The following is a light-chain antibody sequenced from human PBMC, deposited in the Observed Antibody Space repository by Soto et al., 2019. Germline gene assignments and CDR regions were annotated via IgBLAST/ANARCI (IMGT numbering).Light chain of an antibody. CDR3: KQYNRFST. Sequence: DIQMTQSPPTLSASVGDRVTITCRASQSISRTLAWYQQKPGKAPTLLIFEASTLESGVPSRFSGSGSGPEFSLSVSSLQPDDFATYYGKQYNRFSTFGQGTKV. CDR2: EAS. J-gene: IGKJ1*01. V-gene: IGKV1-5*01. CDR1: QSISRT.